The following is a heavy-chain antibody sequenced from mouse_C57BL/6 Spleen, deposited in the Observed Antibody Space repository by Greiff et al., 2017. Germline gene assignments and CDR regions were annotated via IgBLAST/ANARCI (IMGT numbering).Heavy chain of an antibody. Sequence: VQLQQSGPELVKPGASVKISCKASGYSFTGYYMNWVKQSPEKSLEWIGEINPSTGGTTYNQKFKAKATLTVDKSSSTAYMQLKSLTSEDSAVYYCARIYYGNYGVFDYWGQGTTLTVSS. V-gene: IGHV1-42*01. D-gene: IGHD2-1*01. J-gene: IGHJ2*01. CDR2: INPSTGGT. CDR3: ARIYYGNYGVFDY. CDR1: GYSFTGYY.